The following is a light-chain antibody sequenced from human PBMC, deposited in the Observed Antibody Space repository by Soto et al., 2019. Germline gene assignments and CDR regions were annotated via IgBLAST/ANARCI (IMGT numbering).Light chain of an antibody. V-gene: IGLV1-44*01. J-gene: IGLJ1*01. CDR3: CSYATTFYV. CDR2: SND. CDR1: TSNIGTNT. Sequence: QSVLTQSPSASGTPGQRVSISCSGSTSNIGTNTVSWYQHVPGTAPKLLIYSNDQRPSAVPGRFSGSKSGTSASLAISGLLSEDEADYYCCSYATTFYVFGSGTKLTVL.